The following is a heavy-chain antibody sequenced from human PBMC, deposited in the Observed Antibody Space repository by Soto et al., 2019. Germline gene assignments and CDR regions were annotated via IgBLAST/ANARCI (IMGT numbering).Heavy chain of an antibody. CDR2: IYTSGST. D-gene: IGHD2-2*02. J-gene: IGHJ6*02. CDR1: GGSISSYY. CDR3: ARDGCSSTSCYNPSSYYGMDV. V-gene: IGHV4-4*07. Sequence: PSETLSLTCTVSGGSISSYYWSWIRQPAGKGLEWIGRIYTSGSTNYNPSLKSRVTMSVDTSKNQFSLKLSSVTAADTAVYYCARDGCSSTSCYNPSSYYGMDVWGQGTTVTV.